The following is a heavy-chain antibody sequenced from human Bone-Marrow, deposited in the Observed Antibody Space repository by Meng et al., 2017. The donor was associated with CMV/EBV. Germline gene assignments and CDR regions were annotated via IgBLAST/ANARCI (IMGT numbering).Heavy chain of an antibody. D-gene: IGHD3-3*01. V-gene: IGHV3-48*03. CDR1: GFTFSSYE. J-gene: IGHJ4*02. CDR2: ISSSGSTI. CDR3: ARDGPTIFGAGFDY. Sequence: GGSLRLSCAASGFTFSSYEMNWVRQAPGKGLEWVSYISSSGSTIYYADSVKGRFTISRDNAKNSLYLQMNSLRAEDTAVYYCARDGPTIFGAGFDYWGQGKRVNVDS.